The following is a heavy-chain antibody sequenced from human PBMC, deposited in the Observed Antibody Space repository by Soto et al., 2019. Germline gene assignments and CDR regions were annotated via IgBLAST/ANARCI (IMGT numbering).Heavy chain of an antibody. Sequence: SETLSLTCTVSGGSISSGGYYWSWIRQHPGKGLEWIGYIYYSGSTYYNPSLKSRVTISVDTSKNQFSLKLSSVTAADTAVYYCARARRSYGYPYYFDYWGQGTLVTVSS. CDR2: IYYSGST. CDR1: GGSISSGGYY. CDR3: ARARRSYGYPYYFDY. J-gene: IGHJ4*02. V-gene: IGHV4-30-4*08. D-gene: IGHD5-18*01.